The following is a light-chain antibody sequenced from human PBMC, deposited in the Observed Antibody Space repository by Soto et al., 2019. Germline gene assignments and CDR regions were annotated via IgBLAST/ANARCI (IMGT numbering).Light chain of an antibody. CDR1: QSISSY. Sequence: DIQMTQSPSSLSASVGDRVTITCRASQSISSYLNWYQQKPGKAPKLLIYAASSLQSGVPSRFSGSGAGTDFTLTISSLQPEDFVTYYCQQRYSTPYTFGQGTRLEIK. CDR2: AAS. V-gene: IGKV1-39*01. CDR3: QQRYSTPYT. J-gene: IGKJ5*01.